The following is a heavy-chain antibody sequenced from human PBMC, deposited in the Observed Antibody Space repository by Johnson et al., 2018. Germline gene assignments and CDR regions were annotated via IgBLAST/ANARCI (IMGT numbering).Heavy chain of an antibody. Sequence: QVQLVESGGGLVKPGGSLRLSCAASGFTFSDYYMSWIRQAPGKGLEWVSYLSSSGRTIYYADSVKGRFTISRDNAKNSLYLQMNSLRAEETAVYYCARRDSSSWPGKNAFDIWGQGTMVTVSS. CDR1: GFTFSDYY. J-gene: IGHJ3*02. V-gene: IGHV3-11*04. CDR3: ARRDSSSWPGKNAFDI. CDR2: LSSSGRTI. D-gene: IGHD6-13*01.